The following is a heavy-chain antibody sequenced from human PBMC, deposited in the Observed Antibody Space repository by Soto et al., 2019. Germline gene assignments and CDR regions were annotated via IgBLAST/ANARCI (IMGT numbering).Heavy chain of an antibody. J-gene: IGHJ4*02. CDR1: GFTFSHYA. V-gene: IGHV3-30*18. D-gene: IGHD2-15*01. CDR2: ISYAGSNE. Sequence: QVQLVESGGGLVQPGRSLRLSCAASGFTFSHYAMHWVRQSPVKGLEWLSLISYAGSNEYYEDSVKGRFTISKDNSKNTLYLQTNSLRLENPAVYYCAKAGSHILDYWAQGTMVTVSS. CDR3: AKAGSHILDY.